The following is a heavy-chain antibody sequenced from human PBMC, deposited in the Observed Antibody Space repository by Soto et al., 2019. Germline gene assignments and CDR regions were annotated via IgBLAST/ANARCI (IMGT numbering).Heavy chain of an antibody. CDR1: GFTFGNYA. J-gene: IGHJ4*02. D-gene: IGHD1-26*01. CDR2: ITGSSGRT. V-gene: IGHV3-23*01. CDR3: AKEYTSTSRGSFDY. Sequence: GGSLRLSCAASGFTFGNYAMNWVRQAPGKGLEWVSGITGSSGRTFYADSVKGRFTISRDNSKNTVYLQMNSVRADDTAVYYCAKEYTSTSRGSFDYWGQGALVTVSS.